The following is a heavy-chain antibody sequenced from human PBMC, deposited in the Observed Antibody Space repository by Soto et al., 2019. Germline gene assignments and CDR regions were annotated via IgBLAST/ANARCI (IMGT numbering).Heavy chain of an antibody. CDR3: ARLGRVLNWFDP. CDR1: GGSISSSSYY. Sequence: SETLSLTCTVSGGSISSSSYYWGWIRQPPGKGLEWIGSIYYSGSTYYNPSLKSRVTISVDTSKNQFSLKLSSVTAAETAVYYCARLGRVLNWFDPWGQGTLVTVSS. CDR2: IYYSGST. J-gene: IGHJ5*02. V-gene: IGHV4-39*01. D-gene: IGHD2-8*01.